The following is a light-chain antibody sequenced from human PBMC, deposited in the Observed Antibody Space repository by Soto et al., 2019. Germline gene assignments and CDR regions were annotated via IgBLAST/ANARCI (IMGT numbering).Light chain of an antibody. CDR2: LAS. J-gene: IGKJ3*01. CDR1: QGIRND. CDR3: LQHNSYPLS. Sequence: DTQMTQSPSSLSASVGDRVTITCRASQGIRNDLGWYQQRPGKAPKRLIYLASSLQSGVPSRFSDRGSGTEFTLTISSLQPEEIGTYNSLQHNSYPLSFGPGTKVEIK. V-gene: IGKV1-17*01.